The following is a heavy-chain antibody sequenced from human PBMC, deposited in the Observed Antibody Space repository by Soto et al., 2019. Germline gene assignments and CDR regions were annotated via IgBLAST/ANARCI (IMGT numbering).Heavy chain of an antibody. V-gene: IGHV2-5*02. CDR2: IYWDDDK. J-gene: IGHJ4*02. Sequence: QITWKESGPTLVKPTQTLTQTCTFTGFSLSTRGAGVGWIRQPPGKALEWLALIYWDDDKRYSPSLKSRLTITKDTSKNQVVLTMNNMDPVDTATYYCAHRPSYCSGGSCYSGFDYWGQGTLVTVSS. CDR3: AHRPSYCSGGSCYSGFDY. CDR1: GFSLSTRGAG. D-gene: IGHD2-15*01.